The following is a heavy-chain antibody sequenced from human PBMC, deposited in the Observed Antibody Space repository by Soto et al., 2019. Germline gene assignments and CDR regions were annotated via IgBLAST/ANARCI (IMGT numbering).Heavy chain of an antibody. Sequence: PSETLSLTCTVSGGSISSSSYYWGWIRQPPGKGLGWIGSIYYSGSTYYNPSLKSRVTISVDTSKNQFSLKLSSVTAADTAVYYCARLNGDDILTGYYWWGQGTLVTLSS. CDR3: ARLNGDDILTGYYW. CDR1: GGSISSSSYY. V-gene: IGHV4-39*01. D-gene: IGHD3-9*01. CDR2: IYYSGST. J-gene: IGHJ4*02.